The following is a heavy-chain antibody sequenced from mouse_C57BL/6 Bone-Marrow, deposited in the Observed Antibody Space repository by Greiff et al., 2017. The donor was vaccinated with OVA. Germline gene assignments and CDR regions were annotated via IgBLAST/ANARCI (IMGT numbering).Heavy chain of an antibody. J-gene: IGHJ4*01. D-gene: IGHD2-4*01. CDR2: ISSGGSYT. Sequence: EVMLVESGGDLVKPGGSLKLSCAASGFTFSSYGVSWVRQTPDKRLEWVATISSGGSYTYYPDSVKGRFTISTDNAKNTLYLQMSSLKSEDTAMYYCARRGDYDGYYAMDYWGQGTSVTVSS. CDR3: ARRGDYDGYYAMDY. CDR1: GFTFSSYG. V-gene: IGHV5-6*02.